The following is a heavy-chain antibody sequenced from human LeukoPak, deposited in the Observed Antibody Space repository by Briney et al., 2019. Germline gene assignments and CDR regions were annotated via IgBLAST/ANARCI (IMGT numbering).Heavy chain of an antibody. CDR3: VRAVEYYYDSSGYAVDY. J-gene: IGHJ4*02. D-gene: IGHD3-22*01. CDR2: ISSSSSNI. V-gene: IGHV3-21*01. Sequence: GGFVILSCAASGFTFDDYGMSWVRQAPGKGLEWVSSISSSSSNIYYADSVTGRFTISRDNAKNSLYLQMNSLRAEDTAVYYCVRAVEYYYDSSGYAVDYWGQGTLVTVSS. CDR1: GFTFDDYG.